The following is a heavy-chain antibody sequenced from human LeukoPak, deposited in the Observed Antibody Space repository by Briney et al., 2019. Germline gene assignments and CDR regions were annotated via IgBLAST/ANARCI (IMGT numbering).Heavy chain of an antibody. J-gene: IGHJ6*03. CDR3: ARDSVLLWFGESPRYYMDV. V-gene: IGHV1-2*02. Sequence: ASVKVSCKASGYTFTGYYMHWVRQAPGQGLEWMGWINPNSGGTNYAQKFQGRVTMTRDTSISTAYMELSRLRSDDTAVYYCARDSVLLWFGESPRYYMDVWGKGTTVTISS. D-gene: IGHD3-10*01. CDR2: INPNSGGT. CDR1: GYTFTGYY.